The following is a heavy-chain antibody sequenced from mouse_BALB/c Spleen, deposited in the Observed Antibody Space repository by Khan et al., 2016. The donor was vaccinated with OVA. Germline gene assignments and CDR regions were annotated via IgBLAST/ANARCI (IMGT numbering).Heavy chain of an antibody. CDR1: GFNINDYY. CDR2: IDPENGET. CDR3: TRSGYSDSFAD. J-gene: IGHJ3*01. V-gene: IGHV14-1*02. D-gene: IGHD2-13*01. Sequence: VQLKQSGAELVRPGALVKLSCKASGFNINDYYMHWVKQRPEQGLEWIGWIDPENGETEYEPKFQGKASITANTSSNTAYLQLSSLTSEDTAVYYCTRSGYSDSFADWGQGTPVTVSA.